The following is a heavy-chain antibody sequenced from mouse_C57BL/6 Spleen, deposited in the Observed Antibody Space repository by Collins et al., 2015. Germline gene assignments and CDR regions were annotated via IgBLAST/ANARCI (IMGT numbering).Heavy chain of an antibody. CDR1: GFSITSDYA. V-gene: IGHV3-2*02. CDR3: ARNDYDGYAMDS. Sequence: DVQLQESGPGLVKPSQSLSLTCTVTGFSITSDYAWNWIRQFPGNKLEWMGYISYSGSTYYNLSLKSRISITRDTSKNQFFLQLNSVTTEDTATYYCARNDYDGYAMDSWGQGTSVTVSS. D-gene: IGHD2-4*01. CDR2: ISYSGST. J-gene: IGHJ4*01.